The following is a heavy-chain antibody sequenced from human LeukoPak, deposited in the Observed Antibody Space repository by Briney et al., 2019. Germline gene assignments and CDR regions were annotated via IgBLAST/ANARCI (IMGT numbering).Heavy chain of an antibody. V-gene: IGHV4-59*01. D-gene: IGHD1-14*01. CDR1: GGSISSYY. Sequence: SETLSLTCIVSGGSISSYYWSWIRQPPGKGLEWIGYILSSGSTNYNPSVKSRVTISVDTSMNQFSLKLSSVTAADTAVYYCARTNQISETAFDIWGQGTMVIVSS. CDR2: ILSSGST. CDR3: ARTNQISETAFDI. J-gene: IGHJ3*02.